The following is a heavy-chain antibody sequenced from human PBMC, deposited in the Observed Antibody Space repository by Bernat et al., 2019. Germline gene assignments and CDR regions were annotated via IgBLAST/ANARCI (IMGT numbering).Heavy chain of an antibody. CDR3: ARERSSSSHTDY. CDR2: ITSTSSYI. V-gene: IGHV3-21*01. D-gene: IGHD6-6*01. J-gene: IGHJ4*02. CDR1: GFTFSSYS. Sequence: EVQLVESGGGLVKPGGSLRLSCAASGFTFSSYSMNWVRQAPGKGLEWVSSITSTSSYIYYADSVKGRFTISRDNAKNSLYLQMNSLSAEDTAVYYCARERSSSSHTDYWGQGTRVTVSS.